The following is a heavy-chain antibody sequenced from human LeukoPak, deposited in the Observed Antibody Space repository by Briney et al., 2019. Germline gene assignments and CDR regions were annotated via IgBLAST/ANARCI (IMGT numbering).Heavy chain of an antibody. Sequence: GGSLRLSCAASGLTFSSYAMSWVRQAPGKGLEWISGISGSGGSTYYADSVKGRFTIFRDNSKNTLYLQMHSLRAEDTAVYYCARTFYYDSSGYYSFDYWGQGSLVSVSS. D-gene: IGHD3-22*01. J-gene: IGHJ4*02. V-gene: IGHV3-23*01. CDR3: ARTFYYDSSGYYSFDY. CDR1: GLTFSSYA. CDR2: ISGSGGST.